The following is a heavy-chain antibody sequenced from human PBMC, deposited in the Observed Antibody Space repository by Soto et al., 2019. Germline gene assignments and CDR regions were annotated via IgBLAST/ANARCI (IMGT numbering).Heavy chain of an antibody. CDR3: ARARMYSGAYHDY. CDR1: GYTFSNFG. CDR2: ITPYNGNA. V-gene: IGHV1-18*04. J-gene: IGHJ4*02. D-gene: IGHD1-26*01. Sequence: QVQLVQSGPEVESPGASVKVSCKASGYTFSNFGINWVRQAPGQGLEWMGWITPYNGNANYAQKHQDRLTITTDTSTNTAYLELRSLRSDDTAVYCCARARMYSGAYHDYWGQGTLVTVSS.